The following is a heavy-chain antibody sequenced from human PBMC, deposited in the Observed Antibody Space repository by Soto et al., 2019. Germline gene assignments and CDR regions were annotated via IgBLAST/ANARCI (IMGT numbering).Heavy chain of an antibody. D-gene: IGHD5-12*01. J-gene: IGHJ4*02. Sequence: GGSLRLSCAASGFTFSSYSMNWVRQAPGKGLEWVSSISSSSSYIYYADSVKGRFTISRDNAKNSLYLQMNSLRAEDTAVYYCARDGGDGYKDYSDYWGQGTLVTVSS. V-gene: IGHV3-21*01. CDR1: GFTFSSYS. CDR3: ARDGGDGYKDYSDY. CDR2: ISSSSSYI.